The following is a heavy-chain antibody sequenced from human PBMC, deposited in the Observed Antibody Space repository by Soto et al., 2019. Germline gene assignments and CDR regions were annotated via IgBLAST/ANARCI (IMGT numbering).Heavy chain of an antibody. CDR3: ARAGGLGAVAVDY. D-gene: IGHD6-19*01. Sequence: QLQLQESGSGLVKPSQTLSLTCAVSGGSISSGGYSWSWIRQPPGKGLEWIGYIYHSGSTYYNPSLKSRVTISVDRSMNQFSLKLRSVTAADTAVYYCARAGGLGAVAVDYWGQGTLVTVSS. V-gene: IGHV4-30-2*01. J-gene: IGHJ4*02. CDR2: IYHSGST. CDR1: GGSISSGGYS.